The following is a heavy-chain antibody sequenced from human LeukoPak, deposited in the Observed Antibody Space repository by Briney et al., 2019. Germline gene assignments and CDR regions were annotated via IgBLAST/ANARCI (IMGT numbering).Heavy chain of an antibody. D-gene: IGHD3-22*01. J-gene: IGHJ3*01. CDR3: AGYYDSSGPMGYRF. V-gene: IGHV4-61*02. CDR2: IYTSGST. CDR1: GGSISSGSYF. Sequence: SETLSLTCTVSGGSISSGSYFWSWIRQPAGKGLEWIGRIYTSGSTKYNPSLKSRVTISVDTSRNQFSLKLSSVTAADTAVYYCAGYYDSSGPMGYRFWGQGTMVTVSS.